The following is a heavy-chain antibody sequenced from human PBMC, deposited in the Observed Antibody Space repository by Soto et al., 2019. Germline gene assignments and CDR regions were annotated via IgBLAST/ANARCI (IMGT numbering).Heavy chain of an antibody. Sequence: SETLSPTCTLYSGSFSDYFCNWIRQTPGEGLEWIGEINDSGSTNYNPSLRSRVTMSVDTSKNQFSLTLSSVTAADTAVYYCARGFKTTKVNSITYYYHAMDVWVQGTSVT. CDR1: SGSFSDYF. D-gene: IGHD4-17*01. J-gene: IGHJ6*01. CDR2: INDSGST. CDR3: ARGFKTTKVNSITYYYHAMDV. V-gene: IGHV4-34*01.